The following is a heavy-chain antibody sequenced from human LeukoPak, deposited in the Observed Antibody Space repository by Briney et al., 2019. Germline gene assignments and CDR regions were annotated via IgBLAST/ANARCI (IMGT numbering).Heavy chain of an antibody. CDR3: ARQEAHFDY. Sequence: PSETLSLTCTVSAGSISSYYWSRIRQPPGKGLEWIGYIYYSGSTNYNPSLKSRVTISVDTSKNQFSLKLSSVTAADTAVYYCARQEAHFDYWGQGTLVTVSS. V-gene: IGHV4-59*08. CDR1: AGSISSYY. CDR2: IYYSGST. J-gene: IGHJ4*02.